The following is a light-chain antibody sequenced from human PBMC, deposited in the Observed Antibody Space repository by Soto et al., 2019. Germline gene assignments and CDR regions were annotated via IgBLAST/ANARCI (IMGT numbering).Light chain of an antibody. CDR1: LTVGRDY. CDR3: QQYHKWPPIT. CDR2: GIS. V-gene: IGKV3-15*01. Sequence: EMVMTQSPGTLSVSPGERATLSCRASLTVGRDYLAWYQHKPGQAPRLLIYGISTRATGVTARFRGGGSGTEFTLTISSLQSEDSAVYYCQQYHKWPPITFGQGTRLEIK. J-gene: IGKJ5*01.